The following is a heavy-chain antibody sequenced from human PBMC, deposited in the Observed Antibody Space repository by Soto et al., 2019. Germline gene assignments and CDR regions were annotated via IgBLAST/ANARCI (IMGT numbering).Heavy chain of an antibody. J-gene: IGHJ5*02. V-gene: IGHV3-33*01. D-gene: IGHD4-4*01. Sequence: GGSLRLSCAASGFTFSSYGMHWVRQAPGKGLEWVAVIWYDGSNKYYADSVKGRFTISRDNSKNTLYLQMNSLRAEDTAVYYCAREDSNYVSRWFDPWGQGTLVTVSS. CDR3: AREDSNYVSRWFDP. CDR1: GFTFSSYG. CDR2: IWYDGSNK.